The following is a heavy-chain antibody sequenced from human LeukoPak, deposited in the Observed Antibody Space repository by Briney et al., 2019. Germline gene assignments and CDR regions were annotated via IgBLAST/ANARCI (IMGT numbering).Heavy chain of an antibody. CDR3: ARGWGTVTTWPYFDY. CDR2: INHSGST. J-gene: IGHJ4*02. Sequence: SETLSLTCAVYGGSFSGYYWSWIRQPPGKGLEWIGEINHSGSTNYNPSLKSRVTISVDTSKNQFSLKLSSVTAADTAVYYCARGWGTVTTWPYFDYWGQGTLVTVSS. D-gene: IGHD4-17*01. V-gene: IGHV4-34*01. CDR1: GGSFSGYY.